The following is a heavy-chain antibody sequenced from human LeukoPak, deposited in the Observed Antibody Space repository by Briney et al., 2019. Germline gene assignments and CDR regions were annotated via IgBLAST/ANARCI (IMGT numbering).Heavy chain of an antibody. CDR3: ARATFFNYYGSGSYYNNWFDP. Sequence: GESLKISCKGSGYSFTSYWISWVRQMPGKGLEWMGRIDPSDSYTNYSPSFQGHVTISADKSISTAYLQWSSLKASDTAMYYCARATFFNYYGSGSYYNNWFDPWGQGTLVTVSS. D-gene: IGHD3-10*01. CDR2: IDPSDSYT. CDR1: GYSFTSYW. J-gene: IGHJ5*02. V-gene: IGHV5-10-1*01.